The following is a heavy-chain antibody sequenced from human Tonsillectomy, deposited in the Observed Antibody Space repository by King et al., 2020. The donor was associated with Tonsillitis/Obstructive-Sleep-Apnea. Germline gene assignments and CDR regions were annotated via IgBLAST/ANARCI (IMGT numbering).Heavy chain of an antibody. CDR2: ISYNSGSI. D-gene: IGHD3-10*01. CDR3: AKDIGLYYGSGSPPAPWGPFDY. CDR1: GFTFDDYA. Sequence: VQLVESGGGLVQPGRSLRLSCAASGFTFDDYAMYWVRQAPGKGLEWVSGISYNSGSIGYADSVKGRFTISRDNAKNSLYLQMNSLRAEDTALYYCAKDIGLYYGSGSPPAPWGPFDYWGQGTLVTVSS. V-gene: IGHV3-9*01. J-gene: IGHJ4*02.